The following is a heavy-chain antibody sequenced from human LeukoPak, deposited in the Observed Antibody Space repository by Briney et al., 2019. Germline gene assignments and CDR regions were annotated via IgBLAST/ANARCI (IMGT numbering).Heavy chain of an antibody. CDR3: AELGITMIGGV. D-gene: IGHD3-10*02. V-gene: IGHV3-30*04. CDR1: GFTFSNYA. Sequence: GGSLRLSCEASGFTFSNYAMHWVRQAPGKGLEWVAVISYDGSNKYYADSVKGRFTISRDNSKNTLYLQMNSLRAQDTAVYYCAELGITMIGGVWGKGTTVTISS. J-gene: IGHJ6*04. CDR2: ISYDGSNK.